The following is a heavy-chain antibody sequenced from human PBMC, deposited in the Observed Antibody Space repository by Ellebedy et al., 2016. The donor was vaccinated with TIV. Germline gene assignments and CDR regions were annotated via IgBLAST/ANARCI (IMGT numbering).Heavy chain of an antibody. CDR2: ISAYSGNT. CDR3: AREAFNPTGYFDY. V-gene: IGHV1-18*04. CDR1: GYTFTGYY. J-gene: IGHJ4*02. Sequence: ASVKVSCXTFGYTFTGYYINWVRQAPGQGLEWMGWISAYSGNTNYAQKLQGRVTMTTDTSTSTAYMELRSLRSDDTAVYYCAREAFNPTGYFDYWGQGTLVTVSS. D-gene: IGHD1-14*01.